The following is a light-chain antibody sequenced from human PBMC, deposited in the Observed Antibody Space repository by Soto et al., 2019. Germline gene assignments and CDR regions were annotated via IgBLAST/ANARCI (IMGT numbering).Light chain of an antibody. J-gene: IGKJ1*01. CDR2: GVS. Sequence: EIGLTQSPGTLSLSPGEGATLACRASQTISSNFLAWYQQKPGQAPRLLIYGVSIRATGIPDRFSGSGSGTDFTLTISRLEPEDFAVYYCQQCGSSPWTFGQGNTVESK. CDR1: QTISSNF. CDR3: QQCGSSPWT. V-gene: IGKV3-20*01.